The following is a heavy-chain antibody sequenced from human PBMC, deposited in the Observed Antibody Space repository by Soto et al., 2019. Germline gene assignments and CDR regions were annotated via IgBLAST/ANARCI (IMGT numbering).Heavy chain of an antibody. Sequence: SETLSLTCTVSGGSISSSSYYWGWIRQPPGKGLEWIGSIYYSGSTYYNPSLKSRVTISVDTSKNQFSLKLSSVTAADTAVYYCARHAPYYGSGSYYIVYFDYWGQGTLVTVSS. D-gene: IGHD3-10*01. CDR2: IYYSGST. CDR1: GGSISSSSYY. CDR3: ARHAPYYGSGSYYIVYFDY. V-gene: IGHV4-39*01. J-gene: IGHJ4*02.